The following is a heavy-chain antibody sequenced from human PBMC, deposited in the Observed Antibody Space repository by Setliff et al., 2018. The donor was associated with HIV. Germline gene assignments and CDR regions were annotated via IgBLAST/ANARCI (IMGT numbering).Heavy chain of an antibody. D-gene: IGHD3-10*01. CDR1: GYTFTSYY. CDR3: ASSSPTTYYYGSGSPPLDY. Sequence: ASVKVSCKASGYTFTSYYMHWVRQAPGQGLEWMGIINPSGGSTSYAQKFQGRVTMTRDTSTSTAYMELRSLRSDDTAVYYCASSSPTTYYYGSGSPPLDYWGQGTLVTVSS. V-gene: IGHV1-46*01. CDR2: INPSGGST. J-gene: IGHJ4*02.